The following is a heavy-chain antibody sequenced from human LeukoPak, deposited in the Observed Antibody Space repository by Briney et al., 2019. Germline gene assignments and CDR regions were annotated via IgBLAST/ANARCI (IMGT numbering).Heavy chain of an antibody. CDR3: ARKDRLGYSDGQRPFDF. V-gene: IGHV3-21*01. D-gene: IGHD5-18*01. CDR2: ISRSGSYI. Sequence: GMNWVRQAPGKGLEWVSSISRSGSYIYYAESVKGRYPISRDNPQNSLYLQMHSLRAENTAVYLFARKDRLGYSDGQRPFDFWGQGTLVTVSS. CDR1: G. J-gene: IGHJ4*02.